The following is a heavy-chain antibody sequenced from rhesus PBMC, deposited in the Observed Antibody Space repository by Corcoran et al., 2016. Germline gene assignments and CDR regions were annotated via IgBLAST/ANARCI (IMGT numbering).Heavy chain of an antibody. D-gene: IGHD5-24*01. CDR2: INPKTGDT. Sequence: QVQLVQSGAEVKKPGASVTVSCKASGYTFTDYYMQWMRQAPGQGLEWMEHINPKTGDTDYAQKFQERGTITRDTSTTTAYMELSSLRSEDTAVYYCARAYSGYNYGLDSWGQGVVVTVSS. CDR1: GYTFTDYY. J-gene: IGHJ6*01. CDR3: ARAYSGYNYGLDS. V-gene: IGHV1-138*01.